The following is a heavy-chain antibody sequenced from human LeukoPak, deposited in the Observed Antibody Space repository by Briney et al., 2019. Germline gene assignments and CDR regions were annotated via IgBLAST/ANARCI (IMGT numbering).Heavy chain of an antibody. V-gene: IGHV3-23*01. CDR2: ISSDGAA. J-gene: IGHJ4*02. D-gene: IGHD6-13*01. Sequence: GSLRLSCAASGFTFSNYAMSWVRQAPGKGLEWVSGISSDGAAFYPDSVKGRFTISRDNSKNTLYLQMNSLGVADTAIYYCAKEIAAIGLPAVDYWGQGTLVTVSS. CDR1: GFTFSNYA. CDR3: AKEIAAIGLPAVDY.